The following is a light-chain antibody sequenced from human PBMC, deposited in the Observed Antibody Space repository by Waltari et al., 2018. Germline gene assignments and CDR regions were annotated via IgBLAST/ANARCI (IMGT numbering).Light chain of an antibody. CDR3: SSYTSNGTLV. V-gene: IGLV2-14*01. CDR1: GSDVGASNS. Sequence: QSALTQPASVSGSPGQSLTISCIGTGSDVGASNSVSWHQQLPGKAPKVMIYGVNNRPSGVSNRFSGSKSGNTASLIISGLQADDEADYYCSSYTSNGTLVFGTGTKVTVV. CDR2: GVN. J-gene: IGLJ1*01.